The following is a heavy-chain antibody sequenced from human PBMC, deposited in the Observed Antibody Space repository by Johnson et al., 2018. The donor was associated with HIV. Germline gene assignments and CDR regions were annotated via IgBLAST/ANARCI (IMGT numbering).Heavy chain of an antibody. CDR3: ARDLRVGAIDGFDV. D-gene: IGHD1-26*01. Sequence: QLLESGGDLVQPGGSLRLSCGASGFSFRSHWMSWVRQAPGKGLEWVANIKEDGSQKYYVDSVKGRFTISRDNAKNSLYLQMNSLRAEDTAVYYCARDLRVGAIDGFDVWGQGTMVTVSS. J-gene: IGHJ3*01. CDR1: GFSFRSHW. V-gene: IGHV3-7*05. CDR2: IKEDGSQK.